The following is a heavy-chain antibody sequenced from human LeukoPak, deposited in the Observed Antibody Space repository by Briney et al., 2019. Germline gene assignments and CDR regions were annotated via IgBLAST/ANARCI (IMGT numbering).Heavy chain of an antibody. V-gene: IGHV4-61*09. Sequence: PSETLSLTCTVSGDSISSGSYYWSWIRQPAGKGLEWIGHIYTSGSTNFNPSLKSRVTISVDTSKNQFSLKLSSVTAADTAVYYCARSPDYFFYYYMDVWGKGTTVTISS. CDR1: GDSISSGSYY. CDR2: IYTSGST. J-gene: IGHJ6*03. CDR3: ARSPDYFFYYYMDV.